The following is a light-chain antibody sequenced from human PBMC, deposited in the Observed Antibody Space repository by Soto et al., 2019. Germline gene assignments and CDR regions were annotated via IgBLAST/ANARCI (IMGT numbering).Light chain of an antibody. V-gene: IGKV1-39*01. CDR2: AAS. Sequence: DIQVTQSPSSLSASVGDRVTITCRASQSISSYLNWYQQKPGKAPKLLIYAASSLQSGVSSRFSGSGSGTDFTLAISSQQPEDFTTYYCQQSYSTPYTFGQGTKLEIK. J-gene: IGKJ2*01. CDR3: QQSYSTPYT. CDR1: QSISSY.